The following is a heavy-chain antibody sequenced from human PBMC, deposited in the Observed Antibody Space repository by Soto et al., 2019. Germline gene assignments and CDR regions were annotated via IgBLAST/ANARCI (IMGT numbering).Heavy chain of an antibody. CDR2: INADGSTT. Sequence: EVHLVESGGGLVQPGGSLRLSCAASGFTFSSYVMHWVRQAPGKGLVSVSRINADGSTTNYADSVKGRFTIYRDNAKNTLYLQMDSLRAEDTAVYFCARGGLEGGSWGQGTLVTVSS. J-gene: IGHJ5*02. CDR3: ARGGLEGGS. D-gene: IGHD5-12*01. V-gene: IGHV3-74*01. CDR1: GFTFSSYV.